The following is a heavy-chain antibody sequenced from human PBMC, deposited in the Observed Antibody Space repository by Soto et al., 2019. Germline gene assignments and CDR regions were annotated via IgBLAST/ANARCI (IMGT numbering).Heavy chain of an antibody. D-gene: IGHD6-25*01. CDR3: AKDKRLPHDVFDI. CDR2: ISSSGDSR. CDR1: GFTFNSCA. J-gene: IGHJ3*02. V-gene: IGHV3-23*01. Sequence: EVQMLESGGGLVQPGGSLRLSCAASGFTFNSCATSWVRQAPGKGLVWVAAISSSGDSRYYADSVNGRFTISRDNSKNTLYLQMNSLKSEDSAIYYCAKDKRLPHDVFDIWGQGTMVTVSS.